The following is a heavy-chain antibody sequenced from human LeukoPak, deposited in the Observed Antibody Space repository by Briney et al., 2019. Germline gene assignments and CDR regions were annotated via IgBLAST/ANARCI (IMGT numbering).Heavy chain of an antibody. CDR1: GYTFTSYY. J-gene: IGHJ5*02. CDR2: INPSGGST. V-gene: IGHV1-46*01. D-gene: IGHD2-2*01. Sequence: ASVKVSCKASGYTFTSYYMHWVRQAPGQGLEWMGIINPSGGSTSYAQKFQGRVTMTRDMSTSTAYMELSSLRSEDTAVYYCAATYCSSTSCSTNWFDPWGQGTLVTVSS. CDR3: AATYCSSTSCSTNWFDP.